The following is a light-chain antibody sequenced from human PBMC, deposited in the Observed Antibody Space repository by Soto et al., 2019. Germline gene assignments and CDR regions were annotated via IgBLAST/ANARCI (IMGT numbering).Light chain of an antibody. J-gene: IGLJ1*01. V-gene: IGLV2-14*01. CDR2: EVT. Sequence: QSVLTQPASVSGSPGQSITISCSGTRSDIGIFNYVSWYQQHPGKAPKLIIYEVTNRPSGVSDRFSGSKSGNTASLTIFGLQVEDEAVYYCSSYTTGSTLPWVFGTGTKVTVL. CDR1: RSDIGIFNY. CDR3: SSYTTGSTLPWV.